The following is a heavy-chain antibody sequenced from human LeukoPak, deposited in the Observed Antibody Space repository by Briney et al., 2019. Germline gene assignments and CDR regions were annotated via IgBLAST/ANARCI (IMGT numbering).Heavy chain of an antibody. V-gene: IGHV4-59*01. Sequence: SETLSLTCTVSGGSISSYYWSWIRQPPGKGLEWIGYIYYSGSTNYNPSLKSRVTISVDTSKNQFSLKLSSVTAADTAVYYCARESGYNSHDAFDIWGQGTMVTVSS. D-gene: IGHD5-12*01. CDR3: ARESGYNSHDAFDI. CDR2: IYYSGST. CDR1: GGSISSYY. J-gene: IGHJ3*02.